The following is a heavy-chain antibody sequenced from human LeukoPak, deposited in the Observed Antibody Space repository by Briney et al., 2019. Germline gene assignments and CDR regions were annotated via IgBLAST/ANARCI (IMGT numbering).Heavy chain of an antibody. CDR3: ARGERGSYDFDD. CDR2: IYSGDST. D-gene: IGHD1-26*01. Sequence: GGSLRLSCAASGFTVSSNYMSWVRQAPGQGLEWVSVIYSGDSTYYADYVKGRFTISRDNSKNTLYLQMNSLRAEDTAVYYCARGERGSYDFDDWGQGTLVTVSS. V-gene: IGHV3-53*01. CDR1: GFTVSSNY. J-gene: IGHJ4*02.